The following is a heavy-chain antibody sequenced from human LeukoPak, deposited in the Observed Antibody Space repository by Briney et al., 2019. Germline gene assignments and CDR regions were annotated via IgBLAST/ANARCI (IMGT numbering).Heavy chain of an antibody. Sequence: GGSLRLSCAASGFTFSSYWMSWVRQAPGKGLEWVANIKQDGSEKYYVDSVKGRFTISRDNAKNSLYLQMNSLRAEDTAVYYCAREIIGYYDSSGYCDYWGQGTLVTVSS. J-gene: IGHJ4*02. CDR2: IKQDGSEK. CDR1: GFTFSSYW. CDR3: AREIIGYYDSSGYCDY. V-gene: IGHV3-7*01. D-gene: IGHD3-22*01.